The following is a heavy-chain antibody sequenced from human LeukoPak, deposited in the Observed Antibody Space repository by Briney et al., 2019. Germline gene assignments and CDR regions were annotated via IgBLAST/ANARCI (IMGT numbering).Heavy chain of an antibody. Sequence: GGSLRLSCAASGFTFSSYVMHWVRQAPGKGLEWVSAISGSGGSTYYADSVKGRFTISRDNSKNTLYLQMNSLRAEDTAVYYCAKVGGYSYGSDYWGQGTLVTVSS. CDR2: ISGSGGST. CDR3: AKVGGYSYGSDY. CDR1: GFTFSSYV. D-gene: IGHD5-18*01. J-gene: IGHJ4*02. V-gene: IGHV3-23*01.